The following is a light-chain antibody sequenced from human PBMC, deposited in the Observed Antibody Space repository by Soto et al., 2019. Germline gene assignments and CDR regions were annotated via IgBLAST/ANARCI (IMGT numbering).Light chain of an antibody. CDR2: AAS. CDR1: QDIRND. Sequence: AIQMTPSPTSLSASVGDRVTITCRASQDIRNDLGWYQQKPGKAPQLLIYAASTLQSGVPSRFSGMGSGTDFTLTISSLQPEDFATYYCLQDYNYPRTFGQGTKVEIK. V-gene: IGKV1-6*01. CDR3: LQDYNYPRT. J-gene: IGKJ1*01.